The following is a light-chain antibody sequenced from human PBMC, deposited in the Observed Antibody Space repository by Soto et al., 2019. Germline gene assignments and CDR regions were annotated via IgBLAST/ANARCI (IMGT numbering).Light chain of an antibody. V-gene: IGKV3-20*01. J-gene: IGKJ1*01. CDR3: QQFGSSSSWT. CDR1: QSLSNTY. CDR2: GAS. Sequence: EIVLTQSPGTLSLSPGERVTLSCRASQSLSNTYLAWYQQKPGQAPRLLIYGASSRATGIPDRFSGSGSGTDFTLTISRLEPEDFAVHYCQQFGSSSSWTFGQGTKVEMK.